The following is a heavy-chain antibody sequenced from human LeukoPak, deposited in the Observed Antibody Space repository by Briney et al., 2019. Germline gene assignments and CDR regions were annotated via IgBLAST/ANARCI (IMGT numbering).Heavy chain of an antibody. V-gene: IGHV3-21*01. CDR3: ARDAMVYAKPVPFDY. CDR1: GFTFSSYS. CDR2: ISSSSSYI. J-gene: IGHJ4*02. Sequence: PWGSLRLSCAASGFTFSSYSMNWVRQAPGKGLEWVSSISSSSSYIYYADSVKGRFTISRDNAKNSLYLQMNSLRAEDTAVYYCARDAMVYAKPVPFDYWGQGTLVTVSS. D-gene: IGHD2-8*01.